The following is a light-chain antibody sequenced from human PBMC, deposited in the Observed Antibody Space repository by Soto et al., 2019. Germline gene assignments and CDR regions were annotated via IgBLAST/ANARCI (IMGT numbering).Light chain of an antibody. Sequence: DVQVTQSPSFVSASVGDRVTITCRASQGIGTWLAWYQVKPGKAPNLLIYGATNLQSGVPSRFSGSGLGTHFTLTIFNLHPEDYATYYCQQTNSFPITFGRGTRLDI. CDR3: QQTNSFPIT. CDR2: GAT. J-gene: IGKJ5*01. V-gene: IGKV1D-12*01. CDR1: QGIGTW.